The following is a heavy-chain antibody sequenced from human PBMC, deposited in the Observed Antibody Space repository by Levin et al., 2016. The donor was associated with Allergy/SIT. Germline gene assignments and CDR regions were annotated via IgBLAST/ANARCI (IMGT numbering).Heavy chain of an antibody. CDR2: INHSGST. J-gene: IGHJ3*02. CDR3: ARRRMAAMVFLFGDAFDI. Sequence: GSLRLSCAVYGGSFSGYYWSWIRQPPGKGLEWIGEINHSGSTNYNPSLKSRVTISVDTSKNQFSLKLSSVTAADTAVYYCARRRMAAMVFLFGDAFDIWGQGTMVTVSS. D-gene: IGHD5-18*01. V-gene: IGHV4-34*01. CDR1: GGSFSGYY.